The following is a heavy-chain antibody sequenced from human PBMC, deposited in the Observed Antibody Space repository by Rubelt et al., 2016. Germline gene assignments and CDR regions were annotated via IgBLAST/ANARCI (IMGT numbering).Heavy chain of an antibody. CDR3: AREGDYYYGMDV. J-gene: IGHJ6*02. V-gene: IGHV1-2*06. CDR1: GYTFTGYY. Sequence: QVQLAQSGAEVKKPGASVKVSCKASGYTFTGYYMHWVRQAPGQGLEWMGRINPNSGGTNYAQKCQGSVTMTRDTSISTAYMELSRLRSDDTAVYYCAREGDYYYGMDVWGQGTTVTVSS. D-gene: IGHD3-16*01. CDR2: INPNSGGT.